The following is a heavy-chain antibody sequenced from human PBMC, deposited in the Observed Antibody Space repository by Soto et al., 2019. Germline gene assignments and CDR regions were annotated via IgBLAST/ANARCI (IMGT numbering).Heavy chain of an antibody. V-gene: IGHV3-15*01. J-gene: IGHJ6*02. CDR1: GFTFSNAW. CDR2: IKSKVDGGTA. Sequence: GGSLRLSCEASGFTFSNAWMNWVLQGPWKGLEWLGRIKSKVDGGTADYVAATKGRFSISRDDLKNMLYLQMNSLKPDDTAVYYCTTLSYLYYDGMDVWGQGTTVTVSS. D-gene: IGHD2-2*01. CDR3: TTLSYLYYDGMDV.